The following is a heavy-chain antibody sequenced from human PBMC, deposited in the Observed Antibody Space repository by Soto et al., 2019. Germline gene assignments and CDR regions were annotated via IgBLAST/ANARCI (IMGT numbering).Heavy chain of an antibody. V-gene: IGHV1-69*13. CDR2: IIPIFGTA. CDR1: GGTFSSYA. D-gene: IGHD6-6*01. J-gene: IGHJ6*02. Sequence: SVKGSCKAAGGTFSSYAISWVRQAPGQGLEWMGGIIPIFGTANYAQKFQGRVTITADESTSTAYTELSSLRSEDTAVYYCARGGSSTFRGMDVWGQGTTVTVSS. CDR3: ARGGSSTFRGMDV.